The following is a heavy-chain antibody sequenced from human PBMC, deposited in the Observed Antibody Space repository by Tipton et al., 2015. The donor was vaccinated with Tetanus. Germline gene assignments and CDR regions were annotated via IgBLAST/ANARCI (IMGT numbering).Heavy chain of an antibody. Sequence: TLSLTCTVSGGSISSYYWSWIRQPAGKGLEWIGRIYTSGSTNYNPSLKSRVTMSVDTSTNQFSLKLSSVTAADTAVYYCAKVPWEGVYANWFDPWGQGTLVTVSS. CDR2: IYTSGST. CDR1: GGSISSYY. V-gene: IGHV4-4*07. J-gene: IGHJ5*02. CDR3: AKVPWEGVYANWFDP. D-gene: IGHD2-8*01.